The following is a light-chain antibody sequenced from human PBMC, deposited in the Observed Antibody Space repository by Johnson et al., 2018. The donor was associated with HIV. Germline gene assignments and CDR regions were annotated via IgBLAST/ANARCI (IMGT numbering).Light chain of an antibody. Sequence: QPVLTQPPSVSAAPGQKVTIPCSGSSSNIGKNSVSWYQQLPGTAPKLLIYDNNKRPSGIPDRFSGSKSGTSATLGITGLQTGDEADYYCGTWDSSLSAYVFGTGTKVTVL. CDR1: SSNIGKNS. J-gene: IGLJ1*01. V-gene: IGLV1-51*01. CDR2: DNN. CDR3: GTWDSSLSAYV.